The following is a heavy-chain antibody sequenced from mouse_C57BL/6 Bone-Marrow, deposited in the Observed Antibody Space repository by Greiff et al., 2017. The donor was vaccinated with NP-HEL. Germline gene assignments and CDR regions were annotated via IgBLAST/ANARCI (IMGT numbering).Heavy chain of an antibody. J-gene: IGHJ3*01. CDR3: ARGGLLRRFAY. Sequence: VQLQQSGAELARPGASVKLSCKASGYTFTSYGISWVKQRTGQGLEWIGEIYPRSGNTYYNEKFKGKATLTADKSSSTAYMELRSLTSEGSAVYFCARGGLLRRFAYWGQGTLVTVSA. V-gene: IGHV1-81*01. CDR1: GYTFTSYG. D-gene: IGHD1-1*01. CDR2: IYPRSGNT.